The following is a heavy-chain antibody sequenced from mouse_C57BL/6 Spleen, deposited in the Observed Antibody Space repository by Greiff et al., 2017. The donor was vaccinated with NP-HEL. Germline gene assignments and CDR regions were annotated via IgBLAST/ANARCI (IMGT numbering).Heavy chain of an antibody. CDR1: GYTFTSYW. CDR2: INPSSGYT. J-gene: IGHJ4*01. Sequence: QVHVKQSGAELAKPGASVKLSCKASGYTFTSYWMHWVKQRPGQGLEWIGYINPSSGYTKYNQKFKDKATLTADKSSSTAYMQLSSLTYEDSAVYYCARSVYYDYDEGDAMDYWGQGTSVTVSS. CDR3: ARSVYYDYDEGDAMDY. D-gene: IGHD2-4*01. V-gene: IGHV1-7*01.